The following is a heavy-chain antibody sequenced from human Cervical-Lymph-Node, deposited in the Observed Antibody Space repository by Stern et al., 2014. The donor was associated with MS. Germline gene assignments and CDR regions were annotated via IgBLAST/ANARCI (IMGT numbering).Heavy chain of an antibody. V-gene: IGHV4-30-4*01. D-gene: IGHD1-1*01. CDR3: AGAIGKYELLESFDM. Sequence: VQLVESGPGLVKPSQTLSLACAVSGASVGGGDWYWSWIRQPPGKGLGGLGPISYSGPTFYKPSLKSRLIISLDTSKNQFSLNLTSVTAADTAVYYCAGAIGKYELLESFDMWGQGTMVTVSS. J-gene: IGHJ3*02. CDR2: ISYSGPT. CDR1: GASVGGGDWY.